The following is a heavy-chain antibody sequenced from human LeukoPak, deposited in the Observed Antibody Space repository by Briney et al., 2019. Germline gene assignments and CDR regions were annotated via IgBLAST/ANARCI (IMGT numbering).Heavy chain of an antibody. CDR2: IYQTESP. CDR3: ARDPHCSGSRCPLDY. CDR1: AGSISSSDW. V-gene: IGHV4-4*02. D-gene: IGHD2-2*01. Sequence: PSETLSLTCAVSAGSISSSDWWSWVRQPPGKGLEWIGYIYQTESPKYNASLQSRVTISLDRSKNQFSLKLTSVTAADTAVYYCARDPHCSGSRCPLDYWGQGALVTVSS. J-gene: IGHJ4*02.